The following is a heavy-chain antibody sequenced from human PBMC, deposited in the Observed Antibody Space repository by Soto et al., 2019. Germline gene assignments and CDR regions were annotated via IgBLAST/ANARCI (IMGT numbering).Heavy chain of an antibody. V-gene: IGHV4-34*01. CDR3: ARAAGIVVVPAAVLSRQEINWFDP. Sequence: SDTLSLTCAVNGGSFSGYYWSWIRQPPGQGLEWIGEINHSGSTNYNPSLKSRVTISVDTSKNQFSLKLSSVTAADTAVYYCARAAGIVVVPAAVLSRQEINWFDPWGQG. CDR1: GGSFSGYY. CDR2: INHSGST. J-gene: IGHJ5*02. D-gene: IGHD2-2*01.